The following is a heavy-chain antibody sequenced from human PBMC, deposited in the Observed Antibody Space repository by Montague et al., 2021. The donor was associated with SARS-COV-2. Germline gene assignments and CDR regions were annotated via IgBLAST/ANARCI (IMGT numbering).Heavy chain of an antibody. CDR3: ARVYLTWLQFDHYLDY. Sequence: SETLSLTCTVSGGSISSYYWSWIRQPPGKGLEWIRRIYSSGSTKYNPSLKSRVTISVDTSKNQFSLKLSSVTAADTAVYYCARVYLTWLQFDHYLDYWGQGTPVTVSS. J-gene: IGHJ4*02. V-gene: IGHV4-4*07. D-gene: IGHD5-24*01. CDR2: IYSSGST. CDR1: GGSISSYY.